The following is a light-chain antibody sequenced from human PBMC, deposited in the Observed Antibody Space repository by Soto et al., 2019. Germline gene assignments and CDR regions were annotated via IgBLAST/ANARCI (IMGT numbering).Light chain of an antibody. J-gene: IGKJ4*01. V-gene: IGKV1-33*01. CDR1: QDVTNY. CDR2: DAS. Sequence: DITLTQSPSSLSVSVGDRVSITCQASQDVTNYLNWYQQKPGKAPKLLISDASNLETGVPSRFTGSGSGTHFTLTISNLQPEDFATYYCQQYENLPLTFGGGTHVE. CDR3: QQYENLPLT.